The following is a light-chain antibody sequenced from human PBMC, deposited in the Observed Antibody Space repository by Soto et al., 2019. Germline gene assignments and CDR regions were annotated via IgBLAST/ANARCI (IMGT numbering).Light chain of an antibody. J-gene: IGKJ3*01. CDR2: GAS. CDR1: QSVRSSY. Sequence: EIELTQSPGTLSLSPGERATLSCRASQSVRSSYLAWYQQKPGQAPRLLIYGASSRATGIPDRFSGSGSGTDFTLTISSLQPDDSATYYCQQYVSYSSFGPGTKVEIK. V-gene: IGKV3-20*01. CDR3: QQYVSYSS.